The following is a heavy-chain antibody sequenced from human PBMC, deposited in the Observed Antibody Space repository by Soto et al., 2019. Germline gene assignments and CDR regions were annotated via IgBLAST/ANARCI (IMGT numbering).Heavy chain of an antibody. V-gene: IGHV4-39*01. Sequence: PSETLSLTCTVSGGSISSSSYYWGWIRQPPGKGLEWIGSIYYSGSTYYNPSLKSRVTISVDTSKNQFSLKLSSVTAADTAVYYCARHVGYSYGSYYYYYDMDVWGQGTTGTVS. CDR1: GGSISSSSYY. J-gene: IGHJ6*02. D-gene: IGHD5-18*01. CDR3: ARHVGYSYGSYYYYYDMDV. CDR2: IYYSGST.